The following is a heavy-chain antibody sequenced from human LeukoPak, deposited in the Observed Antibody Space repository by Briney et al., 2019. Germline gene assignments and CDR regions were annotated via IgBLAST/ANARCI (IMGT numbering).Heavy chain of an antibody. CDR1: GYSISSGYY. CDR2: IYHSGST. V-gene: IGHV4-38-2*01. Sequence: SETLSLTCAVSGYSISSGYYWGWIRQPPGKGLEWIGSIYHSGSTYHNPSLKSRVTISVDTSKNQFSLKLSSVTAADTAVYYCARQGRYGDYDGDAFDIWGQGTMVTVSS. J-gene: IGHJ3*02. CDR3: ARQGRYGDYDGDAFDI. D-gene: IGHD4-17*01.